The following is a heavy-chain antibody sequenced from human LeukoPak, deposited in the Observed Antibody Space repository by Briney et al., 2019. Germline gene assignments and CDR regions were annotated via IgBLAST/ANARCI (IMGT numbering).Heavy chain of an antibody. Sequence: ASVKVSCKASGSTFTFYYMHWVRQAPGQGLEWMGWINPNRGGTNYAQKFQGRVTMTRHTSISKAYMDLSRLGSDDTAVDFCANIPAPATMGPDYWGQGTLVTVSS. CDR3: ANIPAPATMGPDY. V-gene: IGHV1-2*02. J-gene: IGHJ4*02. CDR1: GSTFTFYY. D-gene: IGHD2-15*01. CDR2: INPNRGGT.